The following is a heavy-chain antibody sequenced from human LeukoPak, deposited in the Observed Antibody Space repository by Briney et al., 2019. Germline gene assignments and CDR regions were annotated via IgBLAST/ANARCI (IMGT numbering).Heavy chain of an antibody. J-gene: IGHJ5*02. CDR2: INHSGST. CDR3: ARGVGYYDFWSGSVIGVVLNWFDP. Sequence: SETLSLTCTVSGGSISSSSYYWGWIRQPPGKGLEWIGEINHSGSTNYNPSLKSRVTISVDTSKNQFSLKLSSVTAADTAVYYCARGVGYYDFWSGSVIGVVLNWFDPWGQGTLVTVSS. CDR1: GGSISSSSYY. D-gene: IGHD3-3*01. V-gene: IGHV4-39*07.